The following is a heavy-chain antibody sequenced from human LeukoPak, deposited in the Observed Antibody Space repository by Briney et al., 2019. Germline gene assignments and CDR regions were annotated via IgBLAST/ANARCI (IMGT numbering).Heavy chain of an antibody. CDR1: GFTFSSYV. CDR3: VRGSLASGVVVYYYYYLDV. CDR2: ITGRAIYGRGGTT. J-gene: IGHJ6*03. D-gene: IGHD3-3*01. Sequence: PGGSLRLSCAASGFTFSSYVMSWVRQAPGKGLEWVSAITGRAIYGRGGTTYYADSVKGRFTISRDNAKNSLYLQMNSLRAEDTAVYYCVRGSLASGVVVYYYYYLDVWGKGTTVTVSS. V-gene: IGHV3-23*01.